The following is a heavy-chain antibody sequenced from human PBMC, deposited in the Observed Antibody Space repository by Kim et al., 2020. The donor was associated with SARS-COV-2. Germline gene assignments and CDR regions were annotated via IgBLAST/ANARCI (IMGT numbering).Heavy chain of an antibody. CDR2: INHSGST. D-gene: IGHD3-10*01. Sequence: SETLSLTCAVYGGSFSGYYWSWIRQPPGKGLEWIGEINHSGSTNYNPSLKSRVTISVDTSKNQFSLKLSSVTAADTAVYYCASPRRALSAFDIWGQGTMVTVSS. CDR3: ASPRRALSAFDI. CDR1: GGSFSGYY. J-gene: IGHJ3*02. V-gene: IGHV4-34*01.